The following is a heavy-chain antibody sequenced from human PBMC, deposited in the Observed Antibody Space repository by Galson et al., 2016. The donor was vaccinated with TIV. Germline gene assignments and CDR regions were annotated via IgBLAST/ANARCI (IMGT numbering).Heavy chain of an antibody. J-gene: IGHJ6*02. CDR1: SLNVNDNY. Sequence: SLRLSCAASSLNVNDNYMTWVRQAPGKGLEWVAIMSSGGTLNYVDFVRGRFTVSRDSSKNTLYLQMNSLRPDDTAVYYCTRERRFCGNNCYLSYYYGMDVWGQGTTVTVSS. D-gene: IGHD2-21*01. V-gene: IGHV3-53*05. CDR2: MSSGGTL. CDR3: TRERRFCGNNCYLSYYYGMDV.